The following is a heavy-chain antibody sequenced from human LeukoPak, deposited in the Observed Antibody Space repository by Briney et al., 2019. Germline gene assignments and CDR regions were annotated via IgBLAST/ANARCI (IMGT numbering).Heavy chain of an antibody. D-gene: IGHD2-2*01. Sequence: SQTLSLTCAISGDSVSSNSAAWNWIRQSPSRGLEWLGRTYYRSKWYNDYAVSVKSRISINPDTSKNQLSLQLNSVTPEDSAMYYCARDSSTWYGSFQHWGQGTLVTVSS. CDR1: GDSVSSNSAA. V-gene: IGHV6-1*01. CDR2: TYYRSKWYN. J-gene: IGHJ1*01. CDR3: ARDSSTWYGSFQH.